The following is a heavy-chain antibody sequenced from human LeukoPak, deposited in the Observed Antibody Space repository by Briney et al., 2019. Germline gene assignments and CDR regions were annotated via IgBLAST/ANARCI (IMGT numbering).Heavy chain of an antibody. CDR3: TSLLFSSSWSGELFDI. CDR2: IRSKANSYAT. V-gene: IGHV3-73*01. J-gene: IGHJ3*02. Sequence: PGGSLRLSXAASGFTFSGSAMHWVRQASGKGLEWVGRIRSKANSYATAYAASVKGRFTISRDDSKNTAYLQMNSLKTEDTAVYYCTSLLFSSSWSGELFDIWGQGTMVTVSS. D-gene: IGHD6-13*01. CDR1: GFTFSGSA.